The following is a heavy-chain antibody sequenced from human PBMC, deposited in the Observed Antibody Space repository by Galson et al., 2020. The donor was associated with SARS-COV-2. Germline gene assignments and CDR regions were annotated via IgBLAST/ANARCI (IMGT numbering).Heavy chain of an antibody. V-gene: IGHV4-61*02. CDR2: IYTSGST. D-gene: IGHD3-22*01. Sequence: SETLSLTCTVSGGSISSGSYYWSWIRQPAGKGLEWIGRIYTSGSTNYNPSLKSRVTISVDTSKNQFSLKLSSVTAADTAVYYCARDQVVGRLYYYYYMDVWGKGTTVTISS. CDR3: ARDQVVGRLYYYYYMDV. CDR1: GGSISSGSYY. J-gene: IGHJ6*03.